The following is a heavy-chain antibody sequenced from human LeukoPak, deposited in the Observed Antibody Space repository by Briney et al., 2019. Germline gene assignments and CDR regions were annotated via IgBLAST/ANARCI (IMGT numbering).Heavy chain of an antibody. D-gene: IGHD2-2*01. Sequence: GESLKISCKGSGYSFTSYWIGWVRQMPGKGLEWMGIIYPGDSDTRYSPSFQGQVTISADKSISTAYLQWSSLKASDTAMYYCARLPYCSSTSCPYYYWGQGTLVTVSS. V-gene: IGHV5-51*01. J-gene: IGHJ4*02. CDR3: ARLPYCSSTSCPYYY. CDR2: IYPGDSDT. CDR1: GYSFTSYW.